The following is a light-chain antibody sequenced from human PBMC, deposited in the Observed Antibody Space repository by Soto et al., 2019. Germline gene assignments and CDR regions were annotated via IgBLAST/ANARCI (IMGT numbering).Light chain of an antibody. CDR3: SSYTSSSTWV. J-gene: IGLJ3*02. V-gene: IGLV2-14*01. CDR2: DVS. CDR1: SSDVGGYNY. Sequence: QSALTQPASVSGSPGQSITISCTGTSSDVGGYNYVSWYQQHPGKAPKLMIYDVSNRPSGVSNRFSGSKSGNTASLTISGLQAADEADDYCSSYTSSSTWVFGGGTKLTVL.